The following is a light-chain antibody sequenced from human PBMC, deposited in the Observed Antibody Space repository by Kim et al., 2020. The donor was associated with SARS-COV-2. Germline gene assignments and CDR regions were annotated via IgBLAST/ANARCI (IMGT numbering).Light chain of an antibody. CDR2: LNSDGSH. V-gene: IGLV4-69*01. CDR3: QTWGTGIVV. Sequence: SDKLTCTLSSGQSTYAIAWHQQQPDRGPRYLMKLNSDGSHTKGDAIPDRFSGSSSGAERYLTISSLQSEDEADYYCQTWGTGIVVFGSGTKVTVL. J-gene: IGLJ1*01. CDR1: SGQSTYA.